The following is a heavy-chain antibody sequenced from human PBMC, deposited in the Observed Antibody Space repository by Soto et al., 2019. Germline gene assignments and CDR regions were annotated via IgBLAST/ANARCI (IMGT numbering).Heavy chain of an antibody. CDR2: ISAYNGNT. D-gene: IGHD6-13*01. J-gene: IGHJ4*02. CDR1: GYTFTSYG. CDR3: ARDCAAAGPFDY. Sequence: QVQLVQPGGRVKKPGASVRVSCKPSGYTFTSYGISWVGQAPGQELEWTGWISAYNGNTNYAQKLQGRVTMTTDTSTSTAYMELRSLRSDDTAVYYCARDCAAAGPFDYWGQGTLVTVSS. V-gene: IGHV1-18*01.